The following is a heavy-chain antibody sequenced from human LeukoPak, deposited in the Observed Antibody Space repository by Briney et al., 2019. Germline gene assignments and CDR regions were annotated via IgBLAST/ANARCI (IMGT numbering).Heavy chain of an antibody. J-gene: IGHJ4*02. CDR3: ARDEGLTVAGPDFDY. V-gene: IGHV3-21*01. CDR2: ISSSSTYI. CDR1: GFTFSTFS. Sequence: GGSLRLSCAASGFTFSTFSMNWVRQAPGKGLEWVSSISSSSTYIHYADSVKGRFTISRDNAKNSLYLQMNSLRAEDTAVYYCARDEGLTVAGPDFDYWGQGTLVTVPS. D-gene: IGHD6-19*01.